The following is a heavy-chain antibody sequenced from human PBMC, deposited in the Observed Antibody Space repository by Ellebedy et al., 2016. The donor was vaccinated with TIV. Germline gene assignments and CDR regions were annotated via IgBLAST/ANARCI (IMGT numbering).Heavy chain of an antibody. CDR2: ISSSSSII. D-gene: IGHD6-13*01. J-gene: IGHJ6*02. CDR3: AREDTSSWYVPVYQYCGMDA. CDR1: GFTFSSYS. Sequence: GESLKISCAASGFTFSSYSMNWVRQAPGKGLEWVSYISSSSSIIYYADSVKGRFTISRDNAKNSLYLQMNSLRAEDTAVYYCAREDTSSWYVPVYQYCGMDAWGQGTTVTVSS. V-gene: IGHV3-48*01.